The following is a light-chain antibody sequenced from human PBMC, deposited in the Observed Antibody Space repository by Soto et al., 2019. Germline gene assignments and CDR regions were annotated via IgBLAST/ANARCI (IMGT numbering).Light chain of an antibody. CDR3: QQIHSTSSYT. Sequence: DIQMTQSPSSLSASVGDRVTITCRASQNIRNYLNWYQQRPGKTPNLLVYAASNLRSGVSSRFSGSGSGTLFTLTITTLQPEDFATYYCQQIHSTSSYTFGQGTRVDIK. CDR2: AAS. J-gene: IGKJ2*01. CDR1: QNIRNY. V-gene: IGKV1-39*01.